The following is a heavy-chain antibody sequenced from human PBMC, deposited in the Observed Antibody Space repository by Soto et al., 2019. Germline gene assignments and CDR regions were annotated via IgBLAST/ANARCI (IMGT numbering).Heavy chain of an antibody. D-gene: IGHD4-4*01. CDR1: GFTFSTYR. J-gene: IGHJ4*02. CDR3: AGWGGHDYNY. V-gene: IGHV3-7*03. CDR2: INPDGNVG. Sequence: EVQLLGSGGGLVQPGGSLRLSCVGSGFTFSTYRMNWVRQAPGKGLEWVANINPDGNVGTYVDSVRGRFTTSRDNAKNSLYLHMNSLRADDTAVYFCAGWGGHDYNYWGQGIMVTVSS.